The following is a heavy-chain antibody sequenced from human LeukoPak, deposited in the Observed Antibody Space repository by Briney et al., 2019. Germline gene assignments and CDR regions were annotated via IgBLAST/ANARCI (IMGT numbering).Heavy chain of an antibody. J-gene: IGHJ4*02. D-gene: IGHD5-24*01. CDR3: ARLRDGYNLGPVYY. CDR2: IYPGDSDT. V-gene: IGHV5-51*01. Sequence: GKSLKISCKGSGYSFTSYWIGWVRQMPGKGVEWMGIIYPGDSDTRYSPSFQGQVTISADKSISTAYLQWSSLKASDTAMYYCARLRDGYNLGPVYYWFQGTLVTVSS. CDR1: GYSFTSYW.